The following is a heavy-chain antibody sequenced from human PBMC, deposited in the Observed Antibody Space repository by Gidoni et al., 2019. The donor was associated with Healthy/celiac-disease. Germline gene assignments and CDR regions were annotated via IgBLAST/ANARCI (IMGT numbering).Heavy chain of an antibody. CDR3: AKGGVGYGGNSGFVSWKYYFDY. J-gene: IGHJ4*02. Sequence: EVQLLESGGGLVQPGGSLRLSCAASGFTFSSYAMSWLRQAPGKGLEWVSAISGSGGSTYYADSVKGRFTISRDNSKNTLYLQMNSLRAEDTAVYYCAKGGVGYGGNSGFVSWKYYFDYWGQGTLVTVSS. V-gene: IGHV3-23*01. CDR1: GFTFSSYA. CDR2: ISGSGGST. D-gene: IGHD4-17*01.